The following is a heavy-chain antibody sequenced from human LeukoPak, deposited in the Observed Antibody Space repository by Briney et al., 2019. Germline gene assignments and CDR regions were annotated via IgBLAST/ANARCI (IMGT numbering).Heavy chain of an antibody. CDR1: GFTLSSNC. CDR2: IYSGGGT. D-gene: IGHD1-26*01. CDR3: AREGGGTYYREFDY. Sequence: GGSLRLSCAVSGFTLSSNCMSWVRQAPGKGLEWVSLIYSGGGTYYADSVKGRFTISRDNSKNTLYLQMNSLRAEDTAVYYCAREGGGTYYREFDYWGQGTLVTVSS. J-gene: IGHJ4*02. V-gene: IGHV3-66*02.